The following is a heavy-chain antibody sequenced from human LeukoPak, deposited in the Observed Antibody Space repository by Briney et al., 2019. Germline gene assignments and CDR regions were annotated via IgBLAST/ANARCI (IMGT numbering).Heavy chain of an antibody. D-gene: IGHD6-13*01. Sequence: GGSLRLSCAASGLTFSSYGMHWVRQAPGKGLEWVAVIWYDGSNKYYADSVKGRFTISRDNSKNTLYLQMNSLRAEDTAVYYCAKDRRGYSSSWIPWFDPWGQGTLVTVSS. CDR3: AKDRRGYSSSWIPWFDP. J-gene: IGHJ5*02. CDR2: IWYDGSNK. CDR1: GLTFSSYG. V-gene: IGHV3-33*06.